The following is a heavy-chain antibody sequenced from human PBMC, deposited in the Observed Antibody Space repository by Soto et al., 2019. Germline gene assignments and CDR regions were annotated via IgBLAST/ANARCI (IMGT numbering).Heavy chain of an antibody. D-gene: IGHD3-3*01. CDR1: GYNFAGYW. CDR2: IYPSDSDT. V-gene: IGHV5-51*01. Sequence: ESLKISCKGSGYNFAGYWIALVRHMPGKGLELMGIIYPSDSDTRYRPSFQGQVTISADKSISSAYLQWSSLRASDTAMYYCARGGVSTRTFDYWGQGTPVTVSS. CDR3: ARGGVSTRTFDY. J-gene: IGHJ4*02.